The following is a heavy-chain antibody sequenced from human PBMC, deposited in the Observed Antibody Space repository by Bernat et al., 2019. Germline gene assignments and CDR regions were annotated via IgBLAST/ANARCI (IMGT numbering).Heavy chain of an antibody. J-gene: IGHJ4*02. D-gene: IGHD5-18*01. CDR2: IISSSYI. V-gene: IGHV3-21*01. CDR3: ARVSDTAMVATDY. CDR1: CFTFSSYS. Sequence: EVQLVESGGGLVKPGGSLRLSCAASCFTFSSYSMNWFLQAPGKGLEWVSSIISSSYIYYADSVKGRFTIYRDNAKNSLYLKMKSLRAEDTAVYYCARVSDTAMVATDYWGQGTLVTVSS.